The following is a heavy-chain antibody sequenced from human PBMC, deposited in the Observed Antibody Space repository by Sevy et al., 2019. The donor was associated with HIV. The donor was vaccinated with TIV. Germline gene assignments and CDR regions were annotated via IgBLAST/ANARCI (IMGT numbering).Heavy chain of an antibody. CDR2: ITRGGSYI. CDR1: GFTFSNYS. J-gene: IGHJ4*02. Sequence: GGSLRLSCVASGFTFSNYSMNWVRQAPGKGLEWVSSITRGGSYIYYADSVKGRFTISRDNAKNSVYLQMNSLRAEDTAVYFCARGATKTGSYSGAYWGQGTLVTVSS. V-gene: IGHV3-21*01. D-gene: IGHD1-26*01. CDR3: ARGATKTGSYSGAY.